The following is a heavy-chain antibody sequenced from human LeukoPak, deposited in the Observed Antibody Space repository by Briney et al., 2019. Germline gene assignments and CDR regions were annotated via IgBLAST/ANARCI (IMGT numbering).Heavy chain of an antibody. D-gene: IGHD3-22*01. Sequence: ASVKVSCKASGYTFTGYYLHWVRQAPGQGLEWMGWISAYNGNTNQAQKLQGRVTMTTDTSTRTAYMELRSLRSDDTAVYYCARDYYDSSGYYYVFAYWGQGTLVTVSS. J-gene: IGHJ4*02. CDR1: GYTFTGYY. V-gene: IGHV1-18*04. CDR3: ARDYYDSSGYYYVFAY. CDR2: ISAYNGNT.